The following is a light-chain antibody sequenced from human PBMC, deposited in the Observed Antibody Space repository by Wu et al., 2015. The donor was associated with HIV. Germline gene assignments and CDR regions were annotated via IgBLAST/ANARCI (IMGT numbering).Light chain of an antibody. J-gene: IGKJ1*01. CDR1: SISNYG. V-gene: IGKV1-5*03. Sequence: SISNYGLAWYQQKPRERPLTSSIYEASNLESGVPSRFSGSGSRTEFTLTISSLQPDDFATYYCQQYNSYSPTFGQGTKVEIK. CDR3: QQYNSYSPT. CDR2: EAS.